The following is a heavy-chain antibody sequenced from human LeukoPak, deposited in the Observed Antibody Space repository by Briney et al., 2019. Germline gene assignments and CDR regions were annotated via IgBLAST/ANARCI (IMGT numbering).Heavy chain of an antibody. V-gene: IGHV3-74*01. J-gene: IGHJ4*02. CDR1: GFSFSGHW. Sequence: GGSLRLSCIASGFSFSGHWMHWARQLPGRGLVWVSRISPTGSTTSYADSVKGRFTVSRDNAKNTLYLQVNNLRAEDTAVYYCARGPNSNWSGLDFWGQGTLLTVSS. CDR3: ARGPNSNWSGLDF. D-gene: IGHD6-6*01. CDR2: ISPTGSTT.